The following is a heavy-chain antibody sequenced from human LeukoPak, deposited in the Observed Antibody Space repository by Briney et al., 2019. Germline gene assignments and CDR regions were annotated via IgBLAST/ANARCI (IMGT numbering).Heavy chain of an antibody. V-gene: IGHV3-21*01. CDR2: IDSSGGYM. J-gene: IGHJ4*02. CDR3: ARDRHVYYDILTGYASYFEY. D-gene: IGHD3-9*01. Sequence: GGSLRLSCGASGFTFNTYSMNWARQAPGKGLEWVSSIDSSGGYMFYADSVKGRFTISRDNSKNTLYLQMNSLRPEDTAVYYCARDRHVYYDILTGYASYFEYWGQGALVTVSS. CDR1: GFTFNTYS.